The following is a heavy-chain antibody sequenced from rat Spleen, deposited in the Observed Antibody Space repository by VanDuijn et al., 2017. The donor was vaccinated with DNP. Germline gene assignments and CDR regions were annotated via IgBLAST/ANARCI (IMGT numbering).Heavy chain of an antibody. D-gene: IGHD4-1*01. CDR2: ISYDGGST. V-gene: IGHV5-22*01. CDR3: ARGGWAHYFDF. Sequence: EVQLVESGGGLVQPGRSLKLSCAASGFTFSDYYMAWVRQAPTKGLEWVAYISYDGGSTYYGDSVKGRLTISRDNAKSTLYLQMNSLRSEDMATYYCARGGWAHYFDFWGQGVMVPVSS. J-gene: IGHJ2*01. CDR1: GFTFSDYY.